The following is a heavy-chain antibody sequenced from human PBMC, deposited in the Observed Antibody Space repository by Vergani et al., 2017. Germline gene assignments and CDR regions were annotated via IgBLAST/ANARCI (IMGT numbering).Heavy chain of an antibody. CDR1: GFTFSSYG. D-gene: IGHD3-3*01. V-gene: IGHV3-30*18. Sequence: QVQLVESGGGVVQPGRSLRLSCAASGFTFSSYGMHWVRQAPGKGLEWVAVISYDGSNKYYADSVKGRFTISRDKSKNTLYLQMNSLRAEDTAVYYCAKDRDYDFWSGYYPDAFDIWGQGTMVTVSS. CDR3: AKDRDYDFWSGYYPDAFDI. CDR2: ISYDGSNK. J-gene: IGHJ3*02.